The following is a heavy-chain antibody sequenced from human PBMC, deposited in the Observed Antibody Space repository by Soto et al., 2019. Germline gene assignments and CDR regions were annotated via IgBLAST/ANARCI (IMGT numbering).Heavy chain of an antibody. D-gene: IGHD3-3*01. CDR1: GCSISSGGYS. CDR3: ARSYYDFWSGYYPYSYYGMDV. V-gene: IGHV4-30-2*01. Sequence: TLSLTCAVSGCSISSGGYSWSWIRQPPGKGLEWIGYIYHSGSTYYNPSLKSRVTISVDRSKNQFSLKLSSVTAADTAVYYCARSYYDFWSGYYPYSYYGMDVWGQGTTVTVSS. CDR2: IYHSGST. J-gene: IGHJ6*02.